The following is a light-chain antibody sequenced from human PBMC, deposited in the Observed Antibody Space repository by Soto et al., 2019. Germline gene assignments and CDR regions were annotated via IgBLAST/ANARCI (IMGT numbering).Light chain of an antibody. CDR3: QQYGNSIPIT. Sequence: DIVMTQSPLSLPVTPGEPASMSFGSSQSVSTSFLAWYQQKPGQAPRLLIYGAFSRATGIPDRFSGSGSGTDFTLTISRLEPEDFAVYYCQQYGNSIPITFGQGTRLEIK. CDR2: GAF. J-gene: IGKJ5*01. V-gene: IGKV3-20*01. CDR1: QSVSTSF.